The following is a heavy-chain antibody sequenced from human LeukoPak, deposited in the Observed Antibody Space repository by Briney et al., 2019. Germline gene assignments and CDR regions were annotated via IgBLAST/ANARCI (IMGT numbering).Heavy chain of an antibody. CDR3: AREDPSQYCSGGSCYSQVDAFDI. D-gene: IGHD2-15*01. Sequence: ASVKVSCKASGGTFSSYAISWVRQAPGQGLEWMGGIIPIFGTANYAQKFQGRVTITADESTSTAYMELSSLRSEDTAVYYCAREDPSQYCSGGSCYSQVDAFDIWGQGTMVTVSS. CDR2: IIPIFGTA. CDR1: GGTFSSYA. V-gene: IGHV1-69*13. J-gene: IGHJ3*02.